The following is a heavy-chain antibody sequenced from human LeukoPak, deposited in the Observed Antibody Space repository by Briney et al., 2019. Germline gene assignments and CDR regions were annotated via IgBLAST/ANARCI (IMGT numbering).Heavy chain of an antibody. D-gene: IGHD2-15*01. J-gene: IGHJ6*03. CDR1: GGSFSGYY. V-gene: IGHV4-34*01. Sequence: PSETLSLTCAVYGGSFSGYYWSWIRQPPGKGLEWIGEINHSGSTNYNPSLKSRVTMSVDTSKNQFSLKLSSVTAADTAVYYCARVGRPWAYYMDVWGKGTTVTVSS. CDR2: INHSGST. CDR3: ARVGRPWAYYMDV.